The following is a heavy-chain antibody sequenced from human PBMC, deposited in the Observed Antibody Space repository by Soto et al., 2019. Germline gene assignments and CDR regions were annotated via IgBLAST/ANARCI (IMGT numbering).Heavy chain of an antibody. V-gene: IGHV3-11*01. CDR3: ARATYYDFWSGYHYYYGMDV. J-gene: IGHJ6*02. CDR1: GFTFSDYY. D-gene: IGHD3-3*01. Sequence: GGSLRLSCAASGFTFSDYYMSWIRQAPGKGLEWVSYISSSGSTIYYADSVKGRFTISRDNAKNSLYLQMNSLRAEDTAVYYCARATYYDFWSGYHYYYGMDVWGQGPRSPSP. CDR2: ISSSGSTI.